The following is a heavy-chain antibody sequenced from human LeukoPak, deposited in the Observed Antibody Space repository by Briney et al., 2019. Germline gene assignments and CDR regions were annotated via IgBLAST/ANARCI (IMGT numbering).Heavy chain of an antibody. CDR1: GFTFSSYG. D-gene: IGHD3-10*01. CDR3: ARNTYYYGSGSYLTYYYMDV. J-gene: IGHJ6*03. V-gene: IGHV3-23*01. Sequence: GGSLRLSCAASGFTFSSYGMSWVRQAPGTGLEWVSAISGSGGSTYYADSVKGRFTISRDNSKNTLYLQMNSLRAEDTAVYYCARNTYYYGSGSYLTYYYMDVWGKGTTVTISS. CDR2: ISGSGGST.